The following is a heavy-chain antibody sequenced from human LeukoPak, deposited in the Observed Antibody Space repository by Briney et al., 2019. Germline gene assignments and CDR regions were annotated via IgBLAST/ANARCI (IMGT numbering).Heavy chain of an antibody. D-gene: IGHD2-2*02. CDR2: IYYSGST. J-gene: IGHJ4*02. CDR1: GGSISSYY. Sequence: SETLSLTCTVSGGSISSYYWSWIRQPPGKGLEWIGYIYYSGSTNYNPSLKSRVTISVDTSKNQFSLKLSSVTAADTAVYYCALLGYCSSTSCYTLEDYWGQGTLVTVSS. CDR3: ALLGYCSSTSCYTLEDY. V-gene: IGHV4-59*12.